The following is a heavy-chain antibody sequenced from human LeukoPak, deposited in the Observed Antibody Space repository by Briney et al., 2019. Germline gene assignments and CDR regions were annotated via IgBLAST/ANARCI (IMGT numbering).Heavy chain of an antibody. V-gene: IGHV4-34*01. CDR1: GGSFSGYY. Sequence: SETLSLTCAVYGGSFSGYYWSWIRQPPGQGLEWIGEINHSGSTNYNPSLKSRVTISVDTSKNQFSLKLSSVTAADTAVYYCARATVTTGGRWFDPWGQGTLVTVSS. CDR2: INHSGST. D-gene: IGHD4-17*01. CDR3: ARATVTTGGRWFDP. J-gene: IGHJ5*02.